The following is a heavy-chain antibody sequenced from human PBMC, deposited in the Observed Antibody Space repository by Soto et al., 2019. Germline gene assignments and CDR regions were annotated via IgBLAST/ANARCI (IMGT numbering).Heavy chain of an antibody. J-gene: IGHJ2*01. V-gene: IGHV3-72*01. CDR3: ARDKGRGYFDL. CDR1: GFTFSDHY. Sequence: LRLSCAASGFTFSDHYMDWVRQAPGKGLEWVGRTRNKANSYTTEYAASVKGRFTISRDDSKNSLYLQMNSLKTEDTAVYYCARDKGRGYFDLWGRGTLATVSS. CDR2: TRNKANSYTT.